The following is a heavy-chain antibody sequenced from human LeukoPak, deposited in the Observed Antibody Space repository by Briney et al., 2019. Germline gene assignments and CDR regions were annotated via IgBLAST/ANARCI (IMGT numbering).Heavy chain of an antibody. CDR1: GFTFSSYS. Sequence: PGGSLRLSCAASGFTFSSYSMNWVRQAPGKGLEWISSISSSSSYIYYADSVKGRFTISRDNAKNSLYLQMNSLRAEDTAVYYCARDRLLSESAFDIWGQGTMVTVSS. J-gene: IGHJ3*02. V-gene: IGHV3-21*01. CDR3: ARDRLLSESAFDI. CDR2: ISSSSSYI. D-gene: IGHD1-26*01.